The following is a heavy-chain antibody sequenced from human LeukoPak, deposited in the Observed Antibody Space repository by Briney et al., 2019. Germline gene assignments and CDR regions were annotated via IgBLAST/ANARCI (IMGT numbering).Heavy chain of an antibody. V-gene: IGHV4-61*02. CDR2: IYTSGST. J-gene: IGHJ4*02. CDR1: GGSINSGSYY. Sequence: SQTLSLTCTVSGGSINSGSYYWSWIRQPAGKGLEWIGRIYTSGSTNYNPSLKSRVTISVDTSKNQFSLKLSSVTAADTAVYYCARWRYGSGKYFDYWGQGTLVTVSS. CDR3: ARWRYGSGKYFDY. D-gene: IGHD3-10*01.